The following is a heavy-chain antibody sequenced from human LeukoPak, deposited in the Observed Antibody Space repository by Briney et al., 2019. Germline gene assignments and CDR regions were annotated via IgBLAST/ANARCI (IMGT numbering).Heavy chain of an antibody. CDR3: ARGDQGYFDY. Sequence: PGGSLRLSCAASGFTFSSYEMNWVRQAPGKGLEWVSYISSSGSTIYYADSVKGRFTISRDNAKNSLYLQMNSLRAEDTAVYYRARGDQGYFDYWSQGTLVTVSS. V-gene: IGHV3-48*03. D-gene: IGHD2-21*02. CDR1: GFTFSSYE. J-gene: IGHJ4*02. CDR2: ISSSGSTI.